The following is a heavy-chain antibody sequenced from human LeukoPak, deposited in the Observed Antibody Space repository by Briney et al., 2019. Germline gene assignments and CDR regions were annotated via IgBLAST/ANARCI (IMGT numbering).Heavy chain of an antibody. J-gene: IGHJ4*02. V-gene: IGHV1-69*13. CDR1: GGTFSSYA. CDR3: ARDSFAPISSSWYGTGYFDY. CDR2: IIPIFGTA. D-gene: IGHD6-13*01. Sequence: ASVKVSCKASGGTFSSYAISWVRQAPGQGLEWMGGIIPIFGTANYAQKFQGRVTITADESTSTAYMELSSLRSEDTAVYYCARDSFAPISSSWYGTGYFDYWGQGTLVTVSS.